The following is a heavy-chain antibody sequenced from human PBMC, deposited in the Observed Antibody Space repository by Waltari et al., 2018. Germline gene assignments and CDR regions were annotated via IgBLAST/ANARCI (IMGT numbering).Heavy chain of an antibody. Sequence: QVQLQESGPGLVKPSETLSLTCTVSGGSISSHYWSWIRQPPGKGLEWIGYIYYSGSTNYNPSLKSRVTISVDTSKNQFSLKLSSVTAADTAVYYCARDSHYGMDVWGQGTTVTVSS. CDR3: ARDSHYGMDV. V-gene: IGHV4-59*11. CDR1: GGSISSHY. J-gene: IGHJ6*02. CDR2: IYYSGST.